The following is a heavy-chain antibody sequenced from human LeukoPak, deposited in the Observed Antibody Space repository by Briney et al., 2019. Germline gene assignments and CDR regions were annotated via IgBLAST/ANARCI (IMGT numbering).Heavy chain of an antibody. V-gene: IGHV3-21*01. Sequence: GGSLRLSCAASGFTFSSYSMNWVRQAPGKGLEWVSSISSSSSYIYYADSVKGRFTISRDNAKNSLYLQMNSLRAEDTAVYYCAKADRTGSYSYHYMDVWGKGTTVTVSS. CDR2: ISSSSSYI. J-gene: IGHJ6*03. CDR1: GFTFSSYS. D-gene: IGHD1-14*01. CDR3: AKADRTGSYSYHYMDV.